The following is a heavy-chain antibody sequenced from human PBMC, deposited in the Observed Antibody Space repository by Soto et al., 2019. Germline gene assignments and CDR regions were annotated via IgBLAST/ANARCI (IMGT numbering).Heavy chain of an antibody. D-gene: IGHD1-1*01. Sequence: PSETLSLTCTVSGGSISDYYWSWIRQPPGKGLEWIGYIYYSGSINYNSSLKSRVTISVDTSKNQFSLKLSSVTAADTAVYYCARSAGRLQLELVRAFDIWGQGTMVTVSS. CDR2: IYYSGSI. CDR3: ARSAGRLQLELVRAFDI. J-gene: IGHJ3*02. CDR1: GGSISDYY. V-gene: IGHV4-59*08.